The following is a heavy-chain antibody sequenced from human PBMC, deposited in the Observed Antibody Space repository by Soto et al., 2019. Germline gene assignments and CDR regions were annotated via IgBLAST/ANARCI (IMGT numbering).Heavy chain of an antibody. CDR3: AITVTLRAFDT. CDR2: SRNKRNSFTT. V-gene: IGHV3-72*01. D-gene: IGHD4-17*01. Sequence: EVQLVESGGGLVQPGGSLRLSCAASGFIFSDHYMDWVRQAPGKGLEWVGRSRNKRNSFTTEYAASVKGRFTISRDDSKNSLYLQMNSLKTEDTAVYYCAITVTLRAFDTWGQGTMVTVSP. CDR1: GFIFSDHY. J-gene: IGHJ3*02.